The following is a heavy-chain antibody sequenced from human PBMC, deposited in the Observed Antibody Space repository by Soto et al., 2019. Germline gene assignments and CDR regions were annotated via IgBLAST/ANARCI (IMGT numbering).Heavy chain of an antibody. D-gene: IGHD4-17*01. CDR1: GGSISSSSYY. CDR3: ARQPPGLRSDY. Sequence: SETLSLTCTVSGGSISSSSYYWGWIRQPPGKGLEWIGSIYYSGSTYYNPSLKSRVTISVDTSKNQFSLKLSSVTAADTAVYYCARQPPGLRSDYWGQGTLVTVSS. CDR2: IYYSGST. J-gene: IGHJ4*02. V-gene: IGHV4-39*01.